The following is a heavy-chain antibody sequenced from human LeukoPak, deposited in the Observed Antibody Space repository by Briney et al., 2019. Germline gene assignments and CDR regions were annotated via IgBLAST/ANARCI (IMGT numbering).Heavy chain of an antibody. CDR2: IYYSGST. Sequence: PSQTLSLTCTVSGGSISSGGYYWSWIRQHPGKGLEWIGYIYYSGSTYYNPSLESRVTISVDTSKNQFSLKLSSVTAADTAVYYCARVISCSGGSCFDGMVDYWGQGTLVTVSS. D-gene: IGHD2-15*01. CDR3: ARVISCSGGSCFDGMVDY. J-gene: IGHJ4*02. CDR1: GGSISSGGYY. V-gene: IGHV4-31*03.